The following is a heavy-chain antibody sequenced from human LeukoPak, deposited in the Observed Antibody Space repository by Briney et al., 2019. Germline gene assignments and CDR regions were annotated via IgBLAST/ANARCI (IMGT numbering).Heavy chain of an antibody. CDR2: INPNSGGT. Sequence: VASVTVSCKASGYTFTGYYMHWVRQAPGQGLEWMGRINPNSGGTNYAQKFQGRVTMTRDTSISTAYMELGRLRSDDTAVYYCARVHYYDSSGTYYFDYWGQGTLVTVSS. CDR3: ARVHYYDSSGTYYFDY. V-gene: IGHV1-2*06. D-gene: IGHD3-22*01. CDR1: GYTFTGYY. J-gene: IGHJ4*02.